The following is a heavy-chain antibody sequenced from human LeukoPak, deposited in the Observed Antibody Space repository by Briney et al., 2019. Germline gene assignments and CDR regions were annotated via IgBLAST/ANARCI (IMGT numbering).Heavy chain of an antibody. Sequence: ASVKVSCKASGYTFTSYGITWVRQAPGQGLEWMGWISRHNAKTNCVQKLQGRVTMTTDTSTSTAYMELRSLRSDDTAVYYCARGFGETGDWWFDPWGQGTLVTVSS. V-gene: IGHV1-18*01. CDR3: ARGFGETGDWWFDP. CDR2: ISRHNAKT. D-gene: IGHD3-10*01. CDR1: GYTFTSYG. J-gene: IGHJ5*02.